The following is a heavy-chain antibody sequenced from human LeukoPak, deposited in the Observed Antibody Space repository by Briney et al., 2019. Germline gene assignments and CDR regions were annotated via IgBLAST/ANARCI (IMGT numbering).Heavy chain of an antibody. Sequence: GESLKISCKGSGYTLTSWWIGWVRQMPGKGLEWMGIIYPGNSDTRYSPSFQGQVTISADRSISTAYLQWSSLTASDTAIYYCARHGGYTWNDIYFDRWGQGTLVTVSS. D-gene: IGHD1-1*01. CDR3: ARHGGYTWNDIYFDR. J-gene: IGHJ5*02. CDR1: GYTLTSWW. V-gene: IGHV5-51*01. CDR2: IYPGNSDT.